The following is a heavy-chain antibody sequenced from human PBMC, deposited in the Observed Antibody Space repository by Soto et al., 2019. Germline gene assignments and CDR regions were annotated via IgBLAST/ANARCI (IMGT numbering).Heavy chain of an antibody. J-gene: IGHJ4*02. Sequence: GGSLRLSCEASGFTIGGYSMNWVRQAPGKGLEWLAYITITTGNIVYAAPVKGRFTISRDDSKNTLYLQMNSLKTEDTAVYYCMGQDTAMAYWGQGTLVTVSS. V-gene: IGHV3-15*01. CDR3: MGQDTAMAY. D-gene: IGHD5-18*01. CDR1: GFTIGGYS. CDR2: ITITTGNI.